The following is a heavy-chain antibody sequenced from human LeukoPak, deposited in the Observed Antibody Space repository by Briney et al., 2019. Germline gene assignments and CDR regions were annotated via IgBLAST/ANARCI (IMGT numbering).Heavy chain of an antibody. D-gene: IGHD3-22*01. Sequence: GGSLRLPCAASGFTVDSNYLSWVRQAPGKGLEWVSTIYTGGNTYYAASVKGRFTISRDFSKNTVFLHMNSLRAEDTAMYYCARGDDSGYYDYFDYWGQGALVTVSS. J-gene: IGHJ4*02. CDR2: IYTGGNT. CDR1: GFTVDSNY. V-gene: IGHV3-53*01. CDR3: ARGDDSGYYDYFDY.